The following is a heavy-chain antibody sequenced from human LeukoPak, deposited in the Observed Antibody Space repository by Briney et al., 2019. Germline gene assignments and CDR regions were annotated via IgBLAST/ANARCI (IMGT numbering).Heavy chain of an antibody. V-gene: IGHV3-21*01. CDR1: GFTFNTYS. CDR3: ARVAFGLYVMDV. J-gene: IGHJ6*02. CDR2: ISSDSNYI. D-gene: IGHD3/OR15-3a*01. Sequence: NPGGSLGLSCAASGFTFNTYSMNWVRQAPGKGLEWASSISSDSNYIYYADSLKGRFTISRDNAKKSLYLQLISLRAEDTAVYYCARVAFGLYVMDVWGQGTTVTVSS.